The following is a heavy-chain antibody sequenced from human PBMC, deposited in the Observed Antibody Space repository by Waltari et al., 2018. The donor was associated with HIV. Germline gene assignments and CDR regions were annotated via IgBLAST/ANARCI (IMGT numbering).Heavy chain of an antibody. D-gene: IGHD6-6*01. Sequence: EVQLLESGGGLVQPGGSLRLSCAASGFTFSTNALSWVRQAPGKGLEWVSSISGSGSSTYYADSIEGRFTISRDNSKNTLYLQMNSLRAEDMAAYYCAKVPQYISSSIYYYGMDVWGQGTTVTVSS. CDR1: GFTFSTNA. CDR2: ISGSGSST. V-gene: IGHV3-23*01. J-gene: IGHJ6*02. CDR3: AKVPQYISSSIYYYGMDV.